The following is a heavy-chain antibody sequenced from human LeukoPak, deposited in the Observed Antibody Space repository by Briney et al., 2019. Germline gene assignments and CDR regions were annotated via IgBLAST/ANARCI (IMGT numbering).Heavy chain of an antibody. J-gene: IGHJ6*03. CDR2: IIPIFGTA. V-gene: IGHV1-69*05. CDR1: GGTFSSYA. CDR3: ASSVAVAGTRFYYYYMDV. Sequence: SVKVSCKASGGTFSSYAISWVRQAPGQGLKWMGRIIPIFGTANYAQKFQGRVTITTDESTSTAYMELSSLRSEDTAVYYCASSVAVAGTRFYYYYMDVWGKGTTVTVSS. D-gene: IGHD6-19*01.